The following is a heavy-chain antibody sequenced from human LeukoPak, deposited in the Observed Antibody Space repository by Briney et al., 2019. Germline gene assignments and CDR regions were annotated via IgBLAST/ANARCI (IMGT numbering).Heavy chain of an antibody. CDR1: GGSISNYY. Sequence: PSETLSLTCTVSGGSISNYYWTWIRQPAGKGLELIGRIYTSGSTNYNPSLKSRVTMSVDTSKNQVSLNLSSVTAADTAVYYCARSSCSSIRCASRGAFGIWGQGTMVTVSS. D-gene: IGHD2-2*01. CDR3: ARSSCSSIRCASRGAFGI. V-gene: IGHV4-4*07. J-gene: IGHJ3*02. CDR2: IYTSGST.